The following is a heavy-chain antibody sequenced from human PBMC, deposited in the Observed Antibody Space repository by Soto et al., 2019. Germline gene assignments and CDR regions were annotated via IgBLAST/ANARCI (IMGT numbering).Heavy chain of an antibody. CDR1: GFNFRSYS. Sequence: EVQLVESGGGLVKPGGSLRLSCAASGFNFRSYSMNWVRQAPGKGLEWGAAISSTSTYIYYADSVKGRFTISRDNAKNSLYLQMNSLRAEDTAVYYCAKPGGAWEDSPKWGQGTLVTVSS. V-gene: IGHV3-21*01. J-gene: IGHJ4*02. CDR3: AKPGGAWEDSPK. D-gene: IGHD1-26*01. CDR2: ISSTSTYI.